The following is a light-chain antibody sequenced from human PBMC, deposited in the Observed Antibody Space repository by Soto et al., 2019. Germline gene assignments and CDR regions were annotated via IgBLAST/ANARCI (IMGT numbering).Light chain of an antibody. CDR2: DVN. J-gene: IGLJ1*01. V-gene: IGLV2-11*01. CDR3: CSNAGTRPYV. CDR1: SSDIGTYNF. Sequence: ALTQPRSVSGSPGQSVAISCTGTSSDIGTYNFVSWYQQHPGKAPKLMIYDVNKRPSGVPDRFSGSKSGNTASLTISGLQAEDEADYYCCSNAGTRPYVLGTGTKVTVL.